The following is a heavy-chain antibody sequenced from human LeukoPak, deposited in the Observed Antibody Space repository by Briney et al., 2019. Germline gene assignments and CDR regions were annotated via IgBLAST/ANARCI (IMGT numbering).Heavy chain of an antibody. D-gene: IGHD5-18*01. CDR1: GGTFSSYA. V-gene: IGHV1-69*04. J-gene: IGHJ6*02. Sequence: GASVKVSCKASGGTFSSYAISWVRQAPGQGPEWMGRIVPILGIANYAQKFQGRVTITADKSTSTASMELSSLRSEDTAVYYCARDELGYSYGMNYYCYGMDVWGQGTTVTVSS. CDR2: IVPILGIA. CDR3: ARDELGYSYGMNYYCYGMDV.